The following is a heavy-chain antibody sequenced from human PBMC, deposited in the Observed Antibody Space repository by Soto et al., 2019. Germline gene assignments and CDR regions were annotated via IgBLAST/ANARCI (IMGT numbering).Heavy chain of an antibody. CDR2: IYNTGTT. CDR3: ARGHGIYVRFDF. J-gene: IGHJ4*02. D-gene: IGHD3-9*01. Sequence: SETLSLTCSVSGGAVYDFYWNWLRQSPGKGLEWIGNIYNTGTTNYNPSLRSRATISIDTSKNQFSLHLKSVTAADSAMYFCARGHGIYVRFDFWGQGALDTVSS. CDR1: GGAVYDFY. V-gene: IGHV4-59*02.